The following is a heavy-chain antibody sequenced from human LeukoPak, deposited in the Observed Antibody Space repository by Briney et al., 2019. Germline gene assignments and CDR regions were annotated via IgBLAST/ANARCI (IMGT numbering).Heavy chain of an antibody. CDR1: GFSFSDYY. V-gene: IGHV3-11*01. CDR3: ARAPDSGYEDN. J-gene: IGHJ4*02. Sequence: GGSLRLSCTASGFSFSDYYMNWIRQAPGEGLEWLSYISSSGNTRHHADSVKGRFTISRDNAKNSLYLQMDSLRPEDTAVYYCARAPDSGYEDNWGQGTLVTVSS. CDR2: ISSSGNTR. D-gene: IGHD5-12*01.